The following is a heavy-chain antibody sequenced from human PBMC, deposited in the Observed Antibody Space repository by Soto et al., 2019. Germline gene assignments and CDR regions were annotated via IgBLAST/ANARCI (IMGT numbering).Heavy chain of an antibody. CDR3: ATPGVAVAGYYYYGMDV. J-gene: IGHJ6*02. CDR2: IIPIFGTA. V-gene: IGHV1-69*06. D-gene: IGHD6-19*01. CDR1: GGTFSSYA. Sequence: SVKVSCKASGGTFSSYAISWVRQAPGQGLEWMGGIIPIFGTANYAQKFQGRVTVTADKSTSTAYMELSSLRSEDTAVYYCATPGVAVAGYYYYGMDVWGQGTTVTAP.